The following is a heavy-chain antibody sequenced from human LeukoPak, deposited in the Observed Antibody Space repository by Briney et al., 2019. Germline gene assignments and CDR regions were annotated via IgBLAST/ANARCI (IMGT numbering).Heavy chain of an antibody. CDR3: ARDRYFDSSGYYYSDF. CDR1: GFTVSSNY. V-gene: IGHV3-66*01. CDR2: IYGGGST. D-gene: IGHD3-22*01. Sequence: RGSLRVSCAASGFTVSSNYMSWVRQAPGKGLEWVSVIYGGGSTYYADSVKGRFTISRDISKNTLYLQMNSLRAEDTAVYYCARDRYFDSSGYYYSDFWGQGTLVTVSS. J-gene: IGHJ4*02.